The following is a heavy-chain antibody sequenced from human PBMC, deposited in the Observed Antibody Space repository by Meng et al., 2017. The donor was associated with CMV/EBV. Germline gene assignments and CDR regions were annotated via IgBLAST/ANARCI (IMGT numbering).Heavy chain of an antibody. CDR2: IKSKTDGGTT. V-gene: IGHV3-15*01. CDR3: TTREGTTVTTDWYFDL. CDR1: GFTFSNAW. J-gene: IGHJ2*01. Sequence: GESLKISRAASGFTFSNAWMSWVRQAPGKGLEWVGRIKSKTDGGTTDYAAPVKGRFTISRDDSKNTLYLQMNSLKTEDTAVYYCTTREGTTVTTDWYFDLWGRGTLVTVSS. D-gene: IGHD4-11*01.